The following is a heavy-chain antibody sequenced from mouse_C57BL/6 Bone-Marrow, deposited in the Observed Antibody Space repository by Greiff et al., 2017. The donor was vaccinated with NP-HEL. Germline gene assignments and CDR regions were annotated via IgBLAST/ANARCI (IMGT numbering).Heavy chain of an antibody. D-gene: IGHD1-1*01. V-gene: IGHV1-15*01. CDR3: TRDYGSSYKGY. J-gene: IGHJ2*01. CDR1: GYTFTDYE. Sequence: VKLMESGAELVRPGASVTLSCKASGYTFTDYEMHWVKQTPVHGLEWIGAIDPETGGTAYNQKFKGKAILTADKSSSTAYMELRSLTSEDSAVYYCTRDYGSSYKGYWGQGTTLTVSS. CDR2: IDPETGGT.